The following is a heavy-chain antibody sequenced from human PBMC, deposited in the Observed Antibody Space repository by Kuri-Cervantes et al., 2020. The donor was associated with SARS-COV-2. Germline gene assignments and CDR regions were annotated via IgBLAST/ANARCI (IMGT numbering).Heavy chain of an antibody. J-gene: IGHJ4*02. Sequence: RAASGFTFSSYAMHWVRQAPGKGLEWVSGLGGSGDVTYYADSVKGRFTISRDNSTNTLYLQMNSLRDEDTAVYYCAKLCGVVVAGTLDYWGQGTLVTVSS. CDR3: AKLCGVVVAGTLDY. CDR1: GFTFSSYA. D-gene: IGHD2-15*01. V-gene: IGHV3-23*01. CDR2: LGGSGDVT.